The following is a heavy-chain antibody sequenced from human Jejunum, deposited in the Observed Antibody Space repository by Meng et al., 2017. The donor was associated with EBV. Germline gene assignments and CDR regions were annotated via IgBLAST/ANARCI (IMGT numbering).Heavy chain of an antibody. V-gene: IGHV3-11*01. J-gene: IGHJ4*02. CDR1: GFTFSDYY. D-gene: IGHD2-2*01. Sequence: VQLVESGGGLVQPGRSLRLSCAASGFTFSDYYMSWIRQAPGKGLEWVSYISSSGSTIYYADSVKGRFTISRDNAKNSLYLQMNSLRAEDTAVYYCARGVVNTFIVEVPAAFDYWGQGTLVTVSS. CDR2: ISSSGSTI. CDR3: ARGVVNTFIVEVPAAFDY.